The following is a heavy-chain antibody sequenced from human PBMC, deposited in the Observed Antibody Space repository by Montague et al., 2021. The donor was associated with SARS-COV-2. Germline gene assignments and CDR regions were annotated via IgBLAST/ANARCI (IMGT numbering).Heavy chain of an antibody. CDR3: ARHALGYFDWLNEGYFDY. Sequence: SETLSLTCTVSGGSISSYYWSWIRQPPGKGLEWIGYIYYSGSTNYNPPPKSRVTISIGTSTNQLSLKLSSVAAADAAVYYCARHALGYFDWLNEGYFDYWGQGTLVTVSS. D-gene: IGHD3-9*01. CDR1: GGSISSYY. V-gene: IGHV4-59*08. J-gene: IGHJ4*02. CDR2: IYYSGST.